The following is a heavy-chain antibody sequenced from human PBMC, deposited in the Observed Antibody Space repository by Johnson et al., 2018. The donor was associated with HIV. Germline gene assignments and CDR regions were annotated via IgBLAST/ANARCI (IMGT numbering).Heavy chain of an antibody. D-gene: IGHD5-18*01. J-gene: IGHJ3*02. V-gene: IGHV3-30-3*01. CDR2: ISYDGSNK. CDR1: GFTFSSYA. Sequence: VQLVESGGGLVQPGGSLRLSCAASGFTFSSYAMHWVRQAPGKGLEWVAVISYDGSNKYYADSVKGLFTISRDNSKNTLYLQMNSLRAEDTAVYYCARVTHIQLWANDAFDIWGQGTMVTVSS. CDR3: ARVTHIQLWANDAFDI.